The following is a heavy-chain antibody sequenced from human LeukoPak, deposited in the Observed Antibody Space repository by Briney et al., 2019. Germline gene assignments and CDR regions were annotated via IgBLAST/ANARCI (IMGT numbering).Heavy chain of an antibody. D-gene: IGHD5-18*01. CDR2: INQDGSXX. J-gene: IGHJ4*02. V-gene: IGHV3-7*01. CDR3: ASGYNYALHS. CDR1: XFXXSXFW. Sequence: PGGSLRLSCAASXFXXSXFWXXXVXXXXXXXXXXVANINQDGSXXYYVDSVKGRFTXSRDNPKNSLFLLMNSLRAEDTAVYYCASGYNYALHSWGQGTPLTVSS.